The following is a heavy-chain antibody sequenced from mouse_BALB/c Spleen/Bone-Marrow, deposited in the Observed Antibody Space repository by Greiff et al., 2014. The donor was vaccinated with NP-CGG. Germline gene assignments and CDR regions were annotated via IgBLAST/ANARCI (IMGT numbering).Heavy chain of an antibody. CDR1: GYTFTSYW. CDR3: TIYYRSFAY. CDR2: IDPSDSYT. Sequence: QVQLQQPGAELVKPGASVKMSCKASGYTFTSYWMHWVKQRPGQGLEWTGVIDPSDSYTSYNQKFKGKATLTVDTSSSTAYMQLSSLTSEDSAVYYCTIYYRSFAYWGQGTLVTVSA. V-gene: IGHV1S127*01. D-gene: IGHD2-14*01. J-gene: IGHJ3*01.